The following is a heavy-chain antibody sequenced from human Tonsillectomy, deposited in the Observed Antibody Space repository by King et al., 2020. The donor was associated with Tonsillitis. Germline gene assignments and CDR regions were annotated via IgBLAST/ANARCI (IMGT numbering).Heavy chain of an antibody. Sequence: QLQESGPGLVKPSQTLSLTCTVSGGSISSGDYYWSWIRQPPGKGLEWIGYIYYSGSTYYNPSLKSRVTISVDTSKNQFSLKLTSLPAADTAVYYCATYYDSSGYYYVHWFDPWGQGTLVTVSS. J-gene: IGHJ5*02. CDR3: ATYYDSSGYYYVHWFDP. D-gene: IGHD3-22*01. CDR2: IYYSGST. CDR1: GGSISSGDYY. V-gene: IGHV4-30-4*01.